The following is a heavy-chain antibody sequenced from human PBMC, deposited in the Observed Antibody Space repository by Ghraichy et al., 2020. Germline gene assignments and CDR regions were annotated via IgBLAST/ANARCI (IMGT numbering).Heavy chain of an antibody. J-gene: IGHJ4*02. D-gene: IGHD6-19*01. CDR2: FDPEDGET. Sequence: ASVKVSCKVSGYTLTELSMHWVRQAPGKGLEWMGGFDPEDGETIYAQKFQGRVTMTEDTSTDTAYMELSSLRSEDTAVYYCATSPMRKQWLVGDYFDYWGQGTLVTVSS. CDR1: GYTLTELS. V-gene: IGHV1-24*01. CDR3: ATSPMRKQWLVGDYFDY.